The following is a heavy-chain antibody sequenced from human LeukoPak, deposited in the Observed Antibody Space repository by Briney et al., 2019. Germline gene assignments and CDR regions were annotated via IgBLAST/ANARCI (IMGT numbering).Heavy chain of an antibody. Sequence: GGSLRLSCAASGFTFSSYAMSWVRQAPGKGLEWVSAISVSGGSTYYAESVKGQFTISRDNSKNTLYLQMNSLRAEDTAVYYCARDYRHDYDSSGYLEPGGTFDIWGQGTMVTVSS. CDR2: ISVSGGST. J-gene: IGHJ3*02. CDR3: ARDYRHDYDSSGYLEPGGTFDI. CDR1: GFTFSSYA. V-gene: IGHV3-23*01. D-gene: IGHD3-22*01.